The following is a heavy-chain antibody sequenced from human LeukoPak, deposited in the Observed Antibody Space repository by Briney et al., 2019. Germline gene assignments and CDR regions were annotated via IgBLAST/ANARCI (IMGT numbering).Heavy chain of an antibody. CDR2: MNPNSGNT. V-gene: IGHV1-8*01. D-gene: IGHD2-21*02. CDR1: GYTFTSYD. Sequence: GASVKVSCKASGYTFTSYDINWVRQATGQGLEWMGWMNPNSGNTGYAQKFQGRVTMTRNTSISTAYMELGSLRSEDTAVYYCARALVSHCGGDCYSYWGQGTLVTVSS. CDR3: ARALVSHCGGDCYSY. J-gene: IGHJ4*02.